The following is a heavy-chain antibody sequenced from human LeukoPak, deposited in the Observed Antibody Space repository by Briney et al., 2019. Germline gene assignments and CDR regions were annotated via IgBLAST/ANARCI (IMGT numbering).Heavy chain of an antibody. CDR1: DGSFSGYY. Sequence: SETLSLTCAVYDGSFSGYYWSWIRQPPGKGLEWIGEINHSGSTNYNPSLKSRVTISVDTSKNQFSLKLSSVTAADTAVYYCARDLSVRGASYYFDYWGQGTLVAVSS. V-gene: IGHV4-34*01. CDR3: ARDLSVRGASYYFDY. D-gene: IGHD3-10*01. CDR2: INHSGST. J-gene: IGHJ4*02.